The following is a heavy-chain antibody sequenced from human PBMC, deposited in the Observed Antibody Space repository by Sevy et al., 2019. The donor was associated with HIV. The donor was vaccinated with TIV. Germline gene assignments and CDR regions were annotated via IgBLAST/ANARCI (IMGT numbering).Heavy chain of an antibody. CDR3: GRTSPRGGFDY. CDR1: GYTFTNYY. J-gene: IGHJ4*02. D-gene: IGHD3-16*01. Sequence: ASVKVSCKASGYTFTNYYMHWVRQAPGQGLEGMGIINPSDVSTVYAQKFQGRVTMTRDTSPSTVYMELSSLRSDDTAVYYCGRTSPRGGFDYWGQGALVTVSS. V-gene: IGHV1-46*03. CDR2: INPSDVST.